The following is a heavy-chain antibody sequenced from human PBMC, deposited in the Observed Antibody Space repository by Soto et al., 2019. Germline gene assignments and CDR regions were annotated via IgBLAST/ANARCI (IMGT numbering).Heavy chain of an antibody. Sequence: QITLKESGPTLVKPTQTLTLTCTFSGFSLSTSGVGVGWIRQPPGKALEWLALIYWNDDKRYSPSLKSRLIITKDTSKNQVVLTMTNMDPVDTATYYCAHTQAYNWNYDYWGQGTLVTVSS. CDR1: GFSLSTSGVG. J-gene: IGHJ4*02. V-gene: IGHV2-5*01. CDR2: IYWNDDK. D-gene: IGHD1-7*01. CDR3: AHTQAYNWNYDY.